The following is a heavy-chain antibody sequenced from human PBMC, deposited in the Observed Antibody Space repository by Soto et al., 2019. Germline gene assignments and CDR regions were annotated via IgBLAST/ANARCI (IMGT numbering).Heavy chain of an antibody. V-gene: IGHV2-5*02. D-gene: IGHD3-16*01. CDR2: IYWDNDK. CDR1: GFSLNTTAVA. Sequence: GSGPTLVNPTPTLTLTCTFSGFSLNTTAVAVAWILPPPGTALEWLALIYWDNDKRYNPSLKTRLTITKDTSKNQVVLKMTNMDPVDTATYFCANREGDDYVWGSYKDAFDIWGQGTMVTVSS. CDR3: ANREGDDYVWGSYKDAFDI. J-gene: IGHJ3*02.